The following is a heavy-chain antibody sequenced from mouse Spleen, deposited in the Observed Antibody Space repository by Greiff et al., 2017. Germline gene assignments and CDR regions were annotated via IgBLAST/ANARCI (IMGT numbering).Heavy chain of an antibody. CDR2: ISSGGGNT. Sequence: EVKLVESGGGLVKLGGSLKLSCAASGFTFSSYAMSWVRQTPEKRLEWVATISSGGGNTYYPDSVKGRFTISRDNAKNTLYLQMSSLKSEDTAMYYCARHDGYYVGPFAYWGQGTLVTVSA. D-gene: IGHD2-3*01. J-gene: IGHJ3*01. V-gene: IGHV5-9*04. CDR1: GFTFSSYA. CDR3: ARHDGYYVGPFAY.